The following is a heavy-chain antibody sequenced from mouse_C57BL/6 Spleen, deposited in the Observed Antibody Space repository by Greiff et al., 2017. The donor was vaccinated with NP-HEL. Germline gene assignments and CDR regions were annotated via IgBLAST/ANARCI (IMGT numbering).Heavy chain of an antibody. V-gene: IGHV10-1*01. CDR3: VREDGPFAY. D-gene: IGHD2-3*01. J-gene: IGHJ3*01. Sequence: VKDRFTISRDDSESMLYLQMNNLKTEDTAMYYCVREDGPFAYWGQGTLVTVSA.